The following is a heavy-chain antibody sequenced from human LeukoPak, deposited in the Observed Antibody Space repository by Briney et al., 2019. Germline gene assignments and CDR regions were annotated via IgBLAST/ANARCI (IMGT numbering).Heavy chain of an antibody. CDR2: ISSSSYI. D-gene: IGHD5-18*01. V-gene: IGHV3-21*04. J-gene: IGHJ3*02. CDR3: ARGDRAMKHDAFDI. Sequence: GGSLRLSCAASGFTFSSYSMNWVRQAPGKGLEWVSSISSSSYIYYADSVKGRFTISRGNAKNSLYLQMNSLRAEDTAVYYCARGDRAMKHDAFDIWGQGTMVTVSS. CDR1: GFTFSSYS.